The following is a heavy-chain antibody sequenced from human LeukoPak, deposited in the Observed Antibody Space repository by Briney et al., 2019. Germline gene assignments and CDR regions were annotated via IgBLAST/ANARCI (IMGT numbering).Heavy chain of an antibody. CDR2: IYHSGST. V-gene: IGHV4-38-2*02. CDR1: GYSISSGYY. J-gene: IGHJ6*04. CDR3: ARDLDTTVTMKGMDV. Sequence: SETLSLTCNVSGYSISSGYYWAWIRQSPGKGLEWIGSIYHSGSTYYNPSLRSRVTISIDTSKNQFSLRLTSVTAADTAVYYCARDLDTTVTMKGMDVWGKGTTVTVSS. D-gene: IGHD4-17*01.